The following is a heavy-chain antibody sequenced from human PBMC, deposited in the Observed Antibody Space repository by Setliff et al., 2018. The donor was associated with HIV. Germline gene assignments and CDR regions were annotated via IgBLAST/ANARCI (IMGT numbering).Heavy chain of an antibody. CDR3: ARTYSSNWYIDY. CDR1: GGSINSFY. D-gene: IGHD6-13*01. J-gene: IGHJ4*02. CDR2: IFASGNT. V-gene: IGHV4-4*07. Sequence: PSETLSLTCTVSGGSINSFYWNWVRQPAGRGLEWIGRIFASGNTNYNPSLKSRVTMSVDTSKNQFSLKLSSVTAADTAIYYCARTYSSNWYIDYWGQGTLVTVSS.